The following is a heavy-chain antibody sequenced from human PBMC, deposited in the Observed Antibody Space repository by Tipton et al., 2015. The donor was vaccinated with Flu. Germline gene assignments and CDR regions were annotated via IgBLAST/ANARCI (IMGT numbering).Heavy chain of an antibody. Sequence: VQLVQSGAEVKKPGASVKISCKAFGYTFTTYSMHWVRQAPGQGLEWMGIINPSGGSTTYAQGFQGRVTMTRDTSTSKVHMELSSLRSEDTAVYYCARGPVPGDFGAFDIWGQGTMVTVSS. V-gene: IGHV1-46*01. CDR2: INPSGGST. CDR1: GYTFTTYS. CDR3: ARGPVPGDFGAFDI. D-gene: IGHD4-17*01. J-gene: IGHJ3*02.